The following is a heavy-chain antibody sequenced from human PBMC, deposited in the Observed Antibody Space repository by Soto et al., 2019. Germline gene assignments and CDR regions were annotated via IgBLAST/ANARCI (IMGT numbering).Heavy chain of an antibody. CDR3: SRSLDS. J-gene: IGHJ4*02. V-gene: IGHV3-7*01. CDR2: INPDGSEK. CDR1: GFTFSSFW. Sequence: PGGSLGPSGAASGFTFSSFWMDWVRQAPGKGLEWVANINPDGSEKHYVDSVKGRFTIYRDNAKNSLYLQMSSLTAEDSALYYCSRSLDSWGQGTRVTVSS.